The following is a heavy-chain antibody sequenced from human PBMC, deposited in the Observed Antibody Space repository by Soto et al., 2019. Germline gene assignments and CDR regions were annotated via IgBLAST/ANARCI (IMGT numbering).Heavy chain of an antibody. J-gene: IGHJ3*02. CDR3: ASLEYSSSWYGDAFDI. Sequence: GESLKISCQGSGFTSNNNGSAWVRQMPGKGLEWMGIIYPSDSDTRYSPSFQGQVTISADKSISTAYLQWSSLKASDTAMYYCASLEYSSSWYGDAFDIWGQGTMVTVSS. D-gene: IGHD6-13*01. V-gene: IGHV5-51*01. CDR2: IYPSDSDT. CDR1: GFTSNNNG.